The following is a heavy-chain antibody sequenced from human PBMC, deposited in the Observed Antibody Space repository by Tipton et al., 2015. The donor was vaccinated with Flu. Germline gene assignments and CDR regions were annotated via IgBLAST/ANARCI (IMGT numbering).Heavy chain of an antibody. CDR2: VDKSGNT. D-gene: IGHD4-23*01. CDR1: GGSSSSNY. Sequence: TLSLTCTVSGGSSSSNYWTWIRQPPGKGLEWIGYVDKSGNTNYNPSLNSRVTVSVDTSKNHFSLKLSSVTAADTAVYYCATEYRGGGNRYYFDYWGQGTLVTVSS. J-gene: IGHJ4*02. V-gene: IGHV4-59*01. CDR3: ATEYRGGGNRYYFDY.